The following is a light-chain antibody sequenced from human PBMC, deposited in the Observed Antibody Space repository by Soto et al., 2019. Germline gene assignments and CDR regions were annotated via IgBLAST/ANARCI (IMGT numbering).Light chain of an antibody. CDR3: QKHSHGPSWT. J-gene: IGKJ1*01. CDR2: GPS. V-gene: IGKV3-11*01. Sequence: EVVLTQSPATLSLSPGQRATLSCSSSEIVRTFVDWYQQKPGQAPRLLIYGPSNRATGIPARFSCSGSGTDFTRTISNLEPEDFAVFYCQKHSHGPSWTFGQGTRVE. CDR1: EIVRTF.